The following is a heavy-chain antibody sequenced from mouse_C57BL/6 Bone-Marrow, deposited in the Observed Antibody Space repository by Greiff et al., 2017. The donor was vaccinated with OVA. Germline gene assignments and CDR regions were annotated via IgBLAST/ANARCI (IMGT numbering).Heavy chain of an antibody. CDR1: EYEFPSHD. D-gene: IGHD1-1*01. CDR2: INSDGGST. CDR3: ARQENGSYWYFDV. Sequence: EVKLMESGGGLVQPGESLKLSCESNEYEFPSHDMSWVRTTPEKRLELVAAINSDGGSTYYPDTMERRFIISRDNTKKTLYLQMSSLRSEDTALYYCARQENGSYWYFDVWGTGTTVTVSS. V-gene: IGHV5-2*01. J-gene: IGHJ1*03.